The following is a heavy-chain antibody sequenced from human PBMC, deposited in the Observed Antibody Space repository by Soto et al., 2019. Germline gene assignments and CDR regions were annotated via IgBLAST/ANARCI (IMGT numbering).Heavy chain of an antibody. J-gene: IGHJ4*02. V-gene: IGHV3-21*04. CDR2: VSSTTNYI. CDR1: GFTYTRYS. Sequence: GGSLRLSCAASGFTYTRYSMNWVRPAPGKGLEWVSSVSSTTNYIYYGDSMKGRFTISRDNAKNSLYLEMNSLRAEDTAVYYCARAIVGVDLYYFDYWGQGTLVTVSS. CDR3: ARAIVGVDLYYFDY. D-gene: IGHD1-26*01.